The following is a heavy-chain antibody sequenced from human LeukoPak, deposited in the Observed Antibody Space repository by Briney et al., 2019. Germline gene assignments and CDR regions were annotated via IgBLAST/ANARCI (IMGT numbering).Heavy chain of an antibody. D-gene: IGHD3-3*01. Sequence: PSETLSLTCAVYGGSFSGYYWSWIRQPPGKGLEWIGEINHSGSTNYNPSLKSRVTISVDTSKNQFSLKLSSVTAADTAVYYCARVGPFGYDFWSGNAWNWFDPWGQGTLVTVSS. V-gene: IGHV4-34*01. J-gene: IGHJ5*02. CDR1: GGSFSGYY. CDR3: ARVGPFGYDFWSGNAWNWFDP. CDR2: INHSGST.